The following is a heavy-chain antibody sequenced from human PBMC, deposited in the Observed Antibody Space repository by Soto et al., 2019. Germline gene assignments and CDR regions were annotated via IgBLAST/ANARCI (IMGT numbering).Heavy chain of an antibody. CDR3: ARGGYYDNEWGKLSHYGLDK. D-gene: IGHD3-16*01. CDR1: GFTLTTYG. CDR2: ISSYKSNT. Sequence: ASVKVSCKAPGFTLTTYGITWVRQAPGEGLEWMGWISSYKSNTNYAQKLQGRVTMTTDTSTSTAYMELRSLRSDDTAVYYCARGGYYDNEWGKLSHYGLDKWGQGTSVRVSS. J-gene: IGHJ6*02. V-gene: IGHV1-18*01.